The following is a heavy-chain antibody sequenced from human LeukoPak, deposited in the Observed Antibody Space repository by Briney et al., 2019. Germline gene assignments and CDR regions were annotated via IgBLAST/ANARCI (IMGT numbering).Heavy chain of an antibody. D-gene: IGHD4-23*01. CDR1: GGSFSGYY. Sequence: PSETLSLTCAVYGGSFSGYYWSWIRQPPGKGLEWIGEINHSGSTNYNPSLKSRVTISVDTSKNQFSLKLSSVTAADTAVYYCARAVGYYYYMDVWGKGTTVSVSS. J-gene: IGHJ6*03. V-gene: IGHV4-34*01. CDR2: INHSGST. CDR3: ARAVGYYYYMDV.